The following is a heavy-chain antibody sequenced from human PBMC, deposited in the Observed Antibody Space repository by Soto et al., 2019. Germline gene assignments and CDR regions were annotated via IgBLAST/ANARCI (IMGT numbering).Heavy chain of an antibody. D-gene: IGHD3-10*01. CDR3: ASDLFGSGSFAYYYGMDV. V-gene: IGHV3-74*01. J-gene: IGHJ6*02. CDR2: IDTDGGGA. Sequence: RLSCAASGFFFSNYWMHWVRQAPGKGLVWVSRIDTDGGGAIYADSVKGRFTISRDNAKNTLYLHMNSLRAEDTAVYYCASDLFGSGSFAYYYGMDVWGQGTTVTVSS. CDR1: GFFFSNYW.